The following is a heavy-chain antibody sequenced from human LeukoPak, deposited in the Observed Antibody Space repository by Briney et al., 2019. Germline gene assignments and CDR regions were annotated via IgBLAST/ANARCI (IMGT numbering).Heavy chain of an antibody. V-gene: IGHV3-21*06. Sequence: GGSLRLSCSASGFSFTSYAMNWVRQTPGKGLEWVSSITTGSSYIYYADSVRGRFSVSRDNAKNSLYLEMNSLRAEDTAVYYCARVEATTARSYYYYMDVWGKGTTVTVSS. CDR1: GFSFTSYA. J-gene: IGHJ6*03. CDR2: ITTGSSYI. CDR3: ARVEATTARSYYYYMDV. D-gene: IGHD1-1*01.